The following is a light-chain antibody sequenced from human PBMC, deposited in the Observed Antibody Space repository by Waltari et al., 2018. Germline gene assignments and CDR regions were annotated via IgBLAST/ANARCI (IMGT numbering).Light chain of an antibody. CDR3: SSYTSGASVDV. CDR2: DVD. CDR1: TGDIGSYNY. J-gene: IGLJ1*01. Sequence: QSALTQPASVSGSPGQPITITCTGTTGDIGSYNYVSWYQQYPGEAPKLIVYDVDNRPSGISDRFSGSKSGNTASLTMSGLQTEDEADYYCSSYTSGASVDVFGTGTRVTVL. V-gene: IGLV2-14*01.